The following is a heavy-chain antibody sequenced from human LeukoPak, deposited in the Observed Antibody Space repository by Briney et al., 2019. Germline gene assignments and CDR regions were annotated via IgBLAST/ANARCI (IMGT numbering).Heavy chain of an antibody. J-gene: IGHJ3*02. D-gene: IGHD4-17*01. Sequence: PGGSLRLSCAASGFTFSSYGMHWVRQAPGKGLEWVSVIYSGSSTYYADSVKGRFTISRDNSKNTLYLQMNSLRAEDTAVYYCARSATVTKAFDIWGQGTMVTVSS. CDR1: GFTFSSYG. CDR3: ARSATVTKAFDI. CDR2: IYSGSST. V-gene: IGHV3-NL1*01.